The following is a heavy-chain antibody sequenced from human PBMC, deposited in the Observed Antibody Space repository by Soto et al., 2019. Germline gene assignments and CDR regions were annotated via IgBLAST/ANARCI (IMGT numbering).Heavy chain of an antibody. J-gene: IGHJ5*02. CDR2: ISVYNGNT. D-gene: IGHD2-2*01. CDR1: GYTFTSYG. Sequence: ASVKVSCKASGYTFTSYGISWVRQAPGQGLEWMGWISVYNGNTNYAQKLQDRVTMTADTSTTTAYMELRSLRSDDTAVYYCARDRRYCTSTSRNNDNWFEPWGQGTLVNVSS. V-gene: IGHV1-18*04. CDR3: ARDRRYCTSTSRNNDNWFEP.